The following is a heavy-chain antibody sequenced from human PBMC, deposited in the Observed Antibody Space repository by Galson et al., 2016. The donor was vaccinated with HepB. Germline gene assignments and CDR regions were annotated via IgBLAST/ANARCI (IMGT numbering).Heavy chain of an antibody. CDR1: GFLVSSSF. CDR3: ARWTAYCPRPGCPRDHDYFDP. Sequence: SLRLSCAASGFLVSSSFMSWVRQTPGTGLEWVTVMYPRGDTHYSDSVRGRFTNSRDNSRNSMSLQMTNLRVGDTAVYFCARWTAYCPRPGCPRDHDYFDPWGQGILVTVSS. D-gene: IGHD4-11*01. J-gene: IGHJ5*02. V-gene: IGHV3-53*01. CDR2: MYPRGDT.